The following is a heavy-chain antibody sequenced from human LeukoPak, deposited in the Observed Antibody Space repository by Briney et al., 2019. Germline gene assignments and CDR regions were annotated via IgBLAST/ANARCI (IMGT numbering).Heavy chain of an antibody. CDR1: GFTFSSYS. D-gene: IGHD1-1*01. J-gene: IGHJ4*02. Sequence: PGGSLRLSCAASGFTFSSYSMNCVRQAPGKGLEWVSSISSSSSYIYYADSVKGRFTISRDNAKNSLYLQMNSLRAEDTAVYYCARAETIQTYFDYWGQGTLVTVSS. CDR3: ARAETIQTYFDY. CDR2: ISSSSSYI. V-gene: IGHV3-21*01.